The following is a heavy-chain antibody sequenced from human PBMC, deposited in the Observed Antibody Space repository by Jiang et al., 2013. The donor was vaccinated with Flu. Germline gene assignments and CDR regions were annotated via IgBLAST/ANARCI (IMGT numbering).Heavy chain of an antibody. J-gene: IGHJ6*02. V-gene: IGHV3-23*01. CDR2: ITSSGDRT. CDR3: YGMDV. Sequence: GLVQPGGSLRLSCAASGFTFSSYDMSWVRQAPGKGLEWVSTITSSGDRTYYADSVKGRFTISRDNSKNTLYLQMNSLRAEDTAVYYSYGMDVWGQGTTVTVSS. CDR1: GFTFSSYD.